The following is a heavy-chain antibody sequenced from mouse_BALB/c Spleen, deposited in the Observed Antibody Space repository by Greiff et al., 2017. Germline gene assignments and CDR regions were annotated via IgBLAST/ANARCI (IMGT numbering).Heavy chain of an antibody. CDR1: GYTFTSYW. CDR3: AAYYRYDVFAY. J-gene: IGHJ3*01. Sequence: QVQLQQPGAELVKPGASVKLSCKASGYTFTSYWMHWVKQRPGQGLEWIGEIDPSDSYTNYNQKFKGKATLTVDKSSSTAYMQLSSLTSEDSAVYYCAAYYRYDVFAYWGQGTPVTVSA. D-gene: IGHD2-14*01. CDR2: IDPSDSYT. V-gene: IGHV1-69*02.